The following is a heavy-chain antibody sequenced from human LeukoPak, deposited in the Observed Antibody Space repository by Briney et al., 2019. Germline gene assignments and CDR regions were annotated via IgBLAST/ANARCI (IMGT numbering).Heavy chain of an antibody. D-gene: IGHD2-15*01. J-gene: IGHJ4*02. CDR1: GYSFISYW. V-gene: IGHV5-51*01. CDR3: ARHGRGSCSGGSCYHQDY. CDR2: IYPGDSDT. Sequence: GESLKISCEGSGYSFISYWIGWVRQMPGKGLEWMGIIYPGDSDTRYSPPFQGQVTISADKSTSTAYLQWSGLKASDSAMYYCARHGRGSCSGGSCYHQDYWGQGTLVTVSS.